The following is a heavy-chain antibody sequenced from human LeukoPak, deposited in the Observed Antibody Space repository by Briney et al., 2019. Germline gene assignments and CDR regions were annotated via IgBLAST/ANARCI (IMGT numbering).Heavy chain of an antibody. J-gene: IGHJ4*02. CDR1: GFIFTNYW. CDR2: IKEDGSEK. Sequence: PGGSLRLPCAASGFIFTNYWMSWVRQAPGKGLEWVANIKEDGSEKYYVDSVKGRFTISRDNADNSLYLHMNSLRADDTGVYYRARVEDRSSSFDYWGQGTLVTVSS. CDR3: ARVEDRSSSFDY. D-gene: IGHD6-13*01. V-gene: IGHV3-7*01.